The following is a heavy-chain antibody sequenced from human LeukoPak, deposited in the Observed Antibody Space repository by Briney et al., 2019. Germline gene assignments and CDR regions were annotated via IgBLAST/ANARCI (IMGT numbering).Heavy chain of an antibody. CDR3: ARGQWFGEFDY. Sequence: PGGSLRLSCTVSGFTVSTNSMSWVRQAPGKGLEWVSSISTSSDYIYYADSVKGRFTISRDNAKNSLYLQMNSLRAEDTAVYYCARGQWFGEFDYWGQGTLVTVSS. D-gene: IGHD3-10*01. CDR1: GFTVSTNS. CDR2: ISTSSDYI. V-gene: IGHV3-21*01. J-gene: IGHJ4*02.